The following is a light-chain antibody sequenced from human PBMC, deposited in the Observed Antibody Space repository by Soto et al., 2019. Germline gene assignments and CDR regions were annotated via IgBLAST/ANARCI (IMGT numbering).Light chain of an antibody. V-gene: IGLV2-8*01. CDR3: RSYAGSINLGV. Sequence: QSVLTQPPSASGSPGQSVTISCTGTSSDVGGYNYVSWYQQHPGKAPKLMIYEVSKRPSGVPDRFSGSKSGNTAFLTVSGLQAEYDSEFCRRSYAGSINLGVFVPG. CDR2: EVS. CDR1: SSDVGGYNY. J-gene: IGLJ1*01.